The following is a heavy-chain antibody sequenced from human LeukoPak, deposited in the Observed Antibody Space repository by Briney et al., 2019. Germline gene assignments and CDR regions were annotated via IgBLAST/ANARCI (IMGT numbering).Heavy chain of an antibody. CDR2: FDPEDGET. Sequence: ASVKVSCKVSGYTLTELSMHWVRQAPGIGLEWMGCFDPEDGETIYAQKFQGRVTMTEDTSTDTAYMELSSLRSEDTAVYYCATDSYCSTSSCYGEKTYYFYGMDVWGQGTTVTVSS. CDR3: ATDSYCSTSSCYGEKTYYFYGMDV. CDR1: GYTLTELS. D-gene: IGHD2-2*01. J-gene: IGHJ6*02. V-gene: IGHV1-24*01.